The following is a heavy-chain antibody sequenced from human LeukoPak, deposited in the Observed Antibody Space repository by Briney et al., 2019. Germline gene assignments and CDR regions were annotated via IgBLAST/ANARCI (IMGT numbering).Heavy chain of an antibody. Sequence: GASVKVSCKASGGTFSSYAISWVRQAPGQGLEWMGGIIPIFGTANYAQKFQGRVTITADESTSTAYMELSSLRSEDTAVYYCARSSPVGYCSSTSCYNWLDPWGQGTLVTVSS. CDR3: ARSSPVGYCSSTSCYNWLDP. J-gene: IGHJ5*02. CDR1: GGTFSSYA. V-gene: IGHV1-69*13. CDR2: IIPIFGTA. D-gene: IGHD2-2*01.